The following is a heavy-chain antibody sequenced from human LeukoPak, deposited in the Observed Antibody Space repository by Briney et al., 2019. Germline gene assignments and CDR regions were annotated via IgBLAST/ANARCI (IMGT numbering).Heavy chain of an antibody. CDR2: IYYSGST. Sequence: SETLSLTCTVSGGSISSYYWSWIRQPPGKGPEWIGYIYYSGSTNYNPSLKSRVTISVDTSKNQFSLKLSSVTAADTAVYYCARAGGREYSGSYPNWFDPWGQGTLVTVSS. CDR1: GGSISSYY. CDR3: ARAGGREYSGSYPNWFDP. J-gene: IGHJ5*02. V-gene: IGHV4-59*01. D-gene: IGHD1-26*01.